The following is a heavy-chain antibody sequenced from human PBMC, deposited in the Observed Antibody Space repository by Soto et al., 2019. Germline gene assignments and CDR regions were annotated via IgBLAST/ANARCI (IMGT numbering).Heavy chain of an antibody. CDR2: IIPILGIA. CDR3: ARAATIALYYFDY. J-gene: IGHJ4*02. D-gene: IGHD2-15*01. V-gene: IGHV1-69*02. CDR1: GGTFSSYT. Sequence: QVQLVQSGAEVKKPGSSVKVSCKASGGTFSSYTISWVRQAPGQGLEWMGRIIPILGIANYAQKFQGRVTITADNSTSTAYMELSSLRSEDTAVYYCARAATIALYYFDYWGQGTLVTVSS.